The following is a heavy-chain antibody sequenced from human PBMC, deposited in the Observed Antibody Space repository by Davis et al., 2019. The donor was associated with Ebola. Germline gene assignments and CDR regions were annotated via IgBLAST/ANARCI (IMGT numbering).Heavy chain of an antibody. CDR1: GFTVSSNY. CDR3: AKDWIFGVVSTYYFDY. J-gene: IGHJ4*02. CDR2: ISYDGSNK. Sequence: GGSLRLSCAASGFTVSSNYMSWVRQAPGKGLEWVAVISYDGSNKYYADSVKGRFTISRDNSKNTLYLQMNSLRAEDTAVYYCAKDWIFGVVSTYYFDYWGQGTLVTVSS. V-gene: IGHV3-30*18. D-gene: IGHD3-3*01.